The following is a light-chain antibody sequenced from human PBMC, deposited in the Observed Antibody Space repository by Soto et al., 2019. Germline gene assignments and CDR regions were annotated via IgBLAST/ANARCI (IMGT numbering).Light chain of an antibody. CDR3: QQYNNWPYT. J-gene: IGKJ2*01. V-gene: IGKV3-11*01. Sequence: EIVLTQSPATLSLSPGEGATLSCRASQSVDSYLAWYQQKPGQAPRLLIYDASNRATGIPARFSGSGSGTDFTLTISSLEPEDFAVYYCQQYNNWPYTFGQGTKLEIK. CDR2: DAS. CDR1: QSVDSY.